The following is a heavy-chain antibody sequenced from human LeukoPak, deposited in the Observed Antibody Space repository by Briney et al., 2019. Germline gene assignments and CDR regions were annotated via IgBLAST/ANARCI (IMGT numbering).Heavy chain of an antibody. CDR1: GVSITDYY. Sequence: SETLSLTCSVSGVSITDYYWSWVRQPAGRALEWIGRIYISGNTKYNPSLKSRVTISLDRSKNQFSLRLNSVTAADTAVYYCANLNSVIGPGTIDSRPDYYYYHMDVWGKGTTVIV. CDR3: ANLNSVIGPGTIDSRPDYYYYHMDV. V-gene: IGHV4-4*07. CDR2: IYISGNT. D-gene: IGHD2-2*02. J-gene: IGHJ6*03.